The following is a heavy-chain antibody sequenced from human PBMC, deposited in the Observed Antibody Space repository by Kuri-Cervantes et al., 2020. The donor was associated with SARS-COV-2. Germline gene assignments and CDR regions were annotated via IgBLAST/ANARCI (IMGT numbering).Heavy chain of an antibody. CDR1: GGSISSDY. Sequence: ESLKISCTVSGGSISSDYWSWIRQPPGKGLEWIGHMYYSGSTNYNPSLKSRVTISVDTSKNQFSLKLSSVTAADTAVYYCARRPAVAGPYFDYWGQGTLVTVSS. CDR2: MYYSGST. CDR3: ARRPAVAGPYFDY. V-gene: IGHV4-59*08. J-gene: IGHJ4*02. D-gene: IGHD6-19*01.